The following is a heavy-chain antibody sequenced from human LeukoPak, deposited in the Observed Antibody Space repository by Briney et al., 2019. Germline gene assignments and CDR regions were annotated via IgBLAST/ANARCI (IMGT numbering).Heavy chain of an antibody. V-gene: IGHV3-23*01. Sequence: GGSLRLSCAASGFTFSSYAMSWVRQAPGKGLEWVSAISGSGGSTHYADSVKGRFTISRDNSKNTLYLQMNSLRAEDTAVYYCAKDRGQEGPSDPTLVGYQTDYWGQGTLVTVSS. CDR2: ISGSGGST. CDR1: GFTFSSYA. J-gene: IGHJ4*02. CDR3: AKDRGQEGPSDPTLVGYQTDY. D-gene: IGHD5-18*01.